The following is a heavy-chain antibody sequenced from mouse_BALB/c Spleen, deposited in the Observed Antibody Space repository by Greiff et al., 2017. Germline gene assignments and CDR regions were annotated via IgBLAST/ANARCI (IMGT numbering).Heavy chain of an antibody. V-gene: IGHV14-4*02. CDR3: NRAIYYGYEGAMDY. J-gene: IGHJ4*01. CDR1: GFNIKDYY. CDR2: IDPENGDT. D-gene: IGHD2-2*01. Sequence: EVMLVESGAELVRSGASVKLSCTASGFNIKDYYMHWVKQRPEQGLEWIGWIDPENGDTEYAPKFQGKATMTADTSSNTAYLQLSSLTSEDTAVYYCNRAIYYGYEGAMDYWGQGTSVTVSS.